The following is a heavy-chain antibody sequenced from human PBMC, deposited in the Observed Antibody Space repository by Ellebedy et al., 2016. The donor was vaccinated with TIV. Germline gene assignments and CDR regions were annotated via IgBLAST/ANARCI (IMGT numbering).Heavy chain of an antibody. D-gene: IGHD4-23*01. CDR1: GFTFSDYF. J-gene: IGHJ4*02. CDR2: VSNSGDST. CDR3: SFKRVATRVY. V-gene: IGHV3-23*01. Sequence: PGGSLRLSCAGSGFTFSDYFMTWVRQAPGKGLEGVSAVSNSGDSTYYADSVKGRFTISRDNSKNTLYLQMSSLRAEDTAVYYCSFKRVATRVYWGQGTLVTVSS.